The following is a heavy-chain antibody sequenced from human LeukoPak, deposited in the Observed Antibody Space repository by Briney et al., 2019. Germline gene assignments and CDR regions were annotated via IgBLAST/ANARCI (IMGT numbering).Heavy chain of an antibody. CDR2: IHFSGST. CDR3: ARGPARYSNFYPDS. CDR1: RGSMMSSGSYY. Sequence: SETLSLTCTVSRGSMMSSGSYYWGWIRQTPGKGLEWIGSIHFSGSTYYSPSLKSRVTISIDTSKNQFFLRLTSMTAADTAVFYCARGPARYSNFYPDSWGQGALVTVSS. D-gene: IGHD5-12*01. V-gene: IGHV4-39*07. J-gene: IGHJ5*01.